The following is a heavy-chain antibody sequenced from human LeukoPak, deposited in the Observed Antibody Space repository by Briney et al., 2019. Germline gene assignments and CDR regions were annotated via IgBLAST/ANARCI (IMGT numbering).Heavy chain of an antibody. Sequence: PGGSLRLSCAASGFTFSSYNMNWVRQAPGKGLEWVSSITSGSSYRFYADSVKGRFTISRDNAKNSLYPQMNSLRAEDTAVYYCARGRRALNYWGQGTLVTVSS. V-gene: IGHV3-21*01. CDR3: ARGRRALNY. J-gene: IGHJ4*02. CDR2: ITSGSSYR. CDR1: GFTFSSYN.